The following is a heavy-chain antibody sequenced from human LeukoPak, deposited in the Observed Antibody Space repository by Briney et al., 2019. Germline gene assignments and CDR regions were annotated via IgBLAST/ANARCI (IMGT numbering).Heavy chain of an antibody. V-gene: IGHV4-31*03. CDR1: GGSISSGGYY. CDR2: IYYSGST. D-gene: IGHD3-22*01. Sequence: SETLSLTCTVSGGSISSGGYYWGWIRQHPGKGLEWIGYIYYSGSTYYNPSLKSRVTISVDTSKNQFSLKLSSVTAADTAVYYCARGPAFYDSSGYPFDYWGQGTLVTVSS. J-gene: IGHJ4*02. CDR3: ARGPAFYDSSGYPFDY.